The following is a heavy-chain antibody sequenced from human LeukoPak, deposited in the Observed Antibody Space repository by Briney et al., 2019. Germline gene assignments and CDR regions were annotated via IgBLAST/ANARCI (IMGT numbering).Heavy chain of an antibody. V-gene: IGHV3-30*02. D-gene: IGHD1-1*01. J-gene: IGHJ3*02. CDR1: GFTFSSYG. CDR3: AKLTTGTTSRQLPSDDAFDI. Sequence: LTGGSLRLSCAASGFTFSSYGMHWVRQAPGKGLEWVAFIRYDGSNKYYADSVKGRFTISRDNSKNTLYLQMNSLRAEDTAVYYCAKLTTGTTSRQLPSDDAFDIWGQGTMVTVSS. CDR2: IRYDGSNK.